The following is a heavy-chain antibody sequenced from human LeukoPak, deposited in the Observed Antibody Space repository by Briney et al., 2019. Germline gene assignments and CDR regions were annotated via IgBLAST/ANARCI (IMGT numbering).Heavy chain of an antibody. Sequence: RGSLRLSCAASGFTFSSYAMHWVRQAPGKGLEWVAVISYDGSNKYYADSVKGRFTISRDNSKNTLYLQMNSLRAEDTAVYYCAREPQLLSIYFDYWGQGTLVTVSS. CDR2: ISYDGSNK. V-gene: IGHV3-30-3*01. CDR3: AREPQLLSIYFDY. D-gene: IGHD2-2*01. J-gene: IGHJ4*02. CDR1: GFTFSSYA.